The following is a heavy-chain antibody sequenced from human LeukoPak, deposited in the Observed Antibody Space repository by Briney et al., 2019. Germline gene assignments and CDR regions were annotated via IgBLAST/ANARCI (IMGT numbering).Heavy chain of an antibody. V-gene: IGHV3-30-3*01. CDR1: GFTFSGYF. CDR3: ARDSQYAMDV. J-gene: IGHJ6*02. Sequence: PGGSLRLSCAASGFTFSGYFMHWVRQAPGKGLEWVAIISSDGNTKYYADSVKGRFTISRGNSKNTLYLQMNSLRAEDTAVYYCARDSQYAMDVWGQGTTVTVS. CDR2: ISSDGNTK.